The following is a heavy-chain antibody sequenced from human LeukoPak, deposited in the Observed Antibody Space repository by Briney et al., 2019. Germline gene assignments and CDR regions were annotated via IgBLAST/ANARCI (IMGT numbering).Heavy chain of an antibody. Sequence: GGSLRLSCGASGFTFSSYAMSWDLQAPGKGLEWVSAISGSGGSTYYADSVKGRFTISRDNSKNTLYLQMNSLRAEDTAVYYCAKGTETYYDFWSGYLVGFDYWGQGTLVTVSS. CDR2: ISGSGGST. V-gene: IGHV3-23*01. D-gene: IGHD3-3*01. CDR3: AKGTETYYDFWSGYLVGFDY. J-gene: IGHJ4*02. CDR1: GFTFSSYA.